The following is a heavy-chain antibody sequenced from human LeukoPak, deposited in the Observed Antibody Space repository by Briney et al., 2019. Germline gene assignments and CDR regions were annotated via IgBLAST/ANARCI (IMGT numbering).Heavy chain of an antibody. Sequence: PGGSLRLSCAASGFTFSSYAMSWVRQAPEKGLEWVSAISGSGGSTYYADSVKGRFTISRDNSKNTLYLQMNSLRAEDTAVYYCAKPEGEVVTPYDAFDIWGQGTMVTVSS. CDR1: GFTFSSYA. CDR3: AKPEGEVVTPYDAFDI. CDR2: ISGSGGST. J-gene: IGHJ3*02. V-gene: IGHV3-23*01. D-gene: IGHD2-15*01.